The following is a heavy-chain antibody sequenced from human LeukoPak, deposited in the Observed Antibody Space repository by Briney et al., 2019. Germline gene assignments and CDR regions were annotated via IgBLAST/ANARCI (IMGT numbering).Heavy chain of an antibody. CDR2: ISAYNGNT. D-gene: IGHD6-13*01. Sequence: ASVKASCKASGYTLTSYGISWVRQAPGQGLEWMGWISAYNGNTNYAQKLQGRVTMTTDTSTSTAYMELRSLRSDDTAVYYCARDLSIAAAGSGLADYWGQGTLVTVSS. V-gene: IGHV1-18*01. J-gene: IGHJ4*02. CDR1: GYTLTSYG. CDR3: ARDLSIAAAGSGLADY.